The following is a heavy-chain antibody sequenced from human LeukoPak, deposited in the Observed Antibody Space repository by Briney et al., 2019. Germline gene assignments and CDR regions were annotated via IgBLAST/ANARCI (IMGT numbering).Heavy chain of an antibody. CDR1: GYTFTSYY. V-gene: IGHV1-46*01. CDR2: INPSGGST. Sequence: GASVKVSCKASGYTFTSYYMHWVRQAPGQGLEWMGIINPSGGSTSYAQKFQGRVTMTRDTSTSTVYMELSSLRSEDTAVYYCARGGSHDDYYDSSGYLTVGVDYWGQGTLVTVSS. D-gene: IGHD3-22*01. J-gene: IGHJ4*02. CDR3: ARGGSHDDYYDSSGYLTVGVDY.